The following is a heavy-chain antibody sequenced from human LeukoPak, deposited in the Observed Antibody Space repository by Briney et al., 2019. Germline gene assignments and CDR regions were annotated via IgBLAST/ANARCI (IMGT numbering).Heavy chain of an antibody. V-gene: IGHV3-74*03. D-gene: IGHD1-26*01. Sequence: GGSLRLSFAASGFTFSAYWMHWVRQAPGKGLVWVSRIDTVGSTTTYADSVKGRFTISRDNAKNTPHLQMSSLTAEDTGVYYCARVRSGSDDWVDPWGQGTLVTVSS. J-gene: IGHJ5*02. CDR1: GFTFSAYW. CDR2: IDTVGSTT. CDR3: ARVRSGSDDWVDP.